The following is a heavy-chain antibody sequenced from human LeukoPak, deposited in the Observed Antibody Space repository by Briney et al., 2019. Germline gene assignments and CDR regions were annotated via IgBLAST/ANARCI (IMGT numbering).Heavy chain of an antibody. D-gene: IGHD3-22*01. V-gene: IGHV4-39*01. CDR3: TTHPDYYDSPPDY. CDR1: GGSISSSTSY. J-gene: IGHJ4*02. CDR2: IYYTGNT. Sequence: SETLSLTCTVSGGSISSSTSYWGWIRQPPWKGLEWIANIYYTGNTYYNPSLRSRVTISVDTSINQFSLKVRSLTAADTAVYYCTTHPDYYDSPPDYWGQGILVTVSS.